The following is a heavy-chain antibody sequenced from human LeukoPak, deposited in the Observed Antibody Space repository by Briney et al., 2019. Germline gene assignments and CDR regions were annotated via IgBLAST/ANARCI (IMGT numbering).Heavy chain of an antibody. D-gene: IGHD6-19*01. Sequence: PSETLSLTCAVSGYSISSGYYWGWIRQPPGKGLEWIGSIYHSGSTNYNPSLKSRVTISVDTSKNQFSLKLSSVTAADTAVYFCARVTYSTGWWRSSVGDDWFDPWGQGTLVTVSS. J-gene: IGHJ5*02. CDR2: IYHSGST. CDR3: ARVTYSTGWWRSSVGDDWFDP. CDR1: GYSISSGYY. V-gene: IGHV4-38-2*01.